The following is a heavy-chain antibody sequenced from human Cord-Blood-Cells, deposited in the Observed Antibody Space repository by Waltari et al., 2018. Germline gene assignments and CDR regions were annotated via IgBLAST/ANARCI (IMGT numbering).Heavy chain of an antibody. CDR1: GGTFSSYA. Sequence: QVQLVQSGAEVKKPGSSVKVSCKASGGTFSSYAISWVRQAPGQGLEWRGGIIPLFGTANYAQKFQGRVTITADESTSTAYMELSSLRSEDTAVYYCARADYYGAGSYYKFDYWGQGTLVTVSS. V-gene: IGHV1-69*01. D-gene: IGHD3-10*01. CDR3: ARADYYGAGSYYKFDY. J-gene: IGHJ4*02. CDR2: IIPLFGTA.